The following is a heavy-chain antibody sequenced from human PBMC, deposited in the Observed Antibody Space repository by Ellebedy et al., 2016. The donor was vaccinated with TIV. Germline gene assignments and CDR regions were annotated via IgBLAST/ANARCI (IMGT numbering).Heavy chain of an antibody. CDR2: INHSGST. V-gene: IGHV4-34*01. CDR3: ARGAVVVPAASSNWFNP. J-gene: IGHJ5*02. D-gene: IGHD2-2*01. Sequence: SETLSLXXAVYGGSFSGYYWSWIRQPPGKGLEWIGEINHSGSTNYNPSLKSRVTISVDTSKNQFSLKLSSVTAADTAVYYCARGAVVVPAASSNWFNPWGQGTLVTVSS. CDR1: GGSFSGYY.